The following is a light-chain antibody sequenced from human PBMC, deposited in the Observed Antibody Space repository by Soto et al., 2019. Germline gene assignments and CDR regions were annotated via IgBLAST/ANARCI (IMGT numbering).Light chain of an antibody. CDR3: SSYKSSSTLPYV. J-gene: IGLJ1*01. CDR1: SSDVGGYNL. CDR2: DVN. Sequence: QSVLTQPASVSGSTGRSITISCTGASSDVGGYNLVSWYQQYPDKAPKLMIFDVNTRPSGVSNRFSGSKSGNTASLTISGLQAEDEAAYYCSSYKSSSTLPYVFGTGTKLTV. V-gene: IGLV2-14*01.